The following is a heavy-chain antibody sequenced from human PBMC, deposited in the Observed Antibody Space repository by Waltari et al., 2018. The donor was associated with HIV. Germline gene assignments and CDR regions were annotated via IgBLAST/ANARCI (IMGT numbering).Heavy chain of an antibody. CDR1: GGSFSGYY. J-gene: IGHJ6*02. D-gene: IGHD2-15*01. V-gene: IGHV4-34*01. CDR3: ARGNGGTPRGDYYYGMDV. Sequence: QVQLQQWGAGLLKPSETLSLTCAVYGGSFSGYYWSWIRQPPGKGLEWIGEINHSGSTNYNPSLKSRVTISVDTSKNQFSLKLSSVTAADTAVYYCARGNGGTPRGDYYYGMDVWGQGTTVTVSS. CDR2: INHSGST.